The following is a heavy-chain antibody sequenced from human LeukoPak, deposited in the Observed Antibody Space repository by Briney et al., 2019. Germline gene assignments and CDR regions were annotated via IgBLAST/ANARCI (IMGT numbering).Heavy chain of an antibody. J-gene: IGHJ6*03. D-gene: IGHD3-3*01. CDR2: VRLSGRNT. Sequence: GGSLRLSCAASGFTFNNFAMNWVRQAPGQGLEWVSTVRLSGRNTYYTDSVFYADSVKGRFTISRDNAKNSLYLQMNSLRAEDTAAYYCARDGRFLEWPNRSYYYYYMDVWGKGPRSPSP. V-gene: IGHV3-21*01. CDR1: GFTFNNFA. CDR3: ARDGRFLEWPNRSYYYYYMDV.